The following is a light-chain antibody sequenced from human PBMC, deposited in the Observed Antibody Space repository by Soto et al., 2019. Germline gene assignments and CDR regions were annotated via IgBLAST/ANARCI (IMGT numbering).Light chain of an antibody. CDR1: SSDVGAYNH. CDR3: NSFTTSGTYV. Sequence: QSALTQPASVSGSPGQSIAISCTGTSSDVGAYNHVSWYQQYPGKAPKVMIFDVSNRPSGVSNRFSGSKSDNTASLTISGLQAEDEADYYCNSFTTSGTYVFGTGTKLTVL. CDR2: DVS. V-gene: IGLV2-14*01. J-gene: IGLJ1*01.